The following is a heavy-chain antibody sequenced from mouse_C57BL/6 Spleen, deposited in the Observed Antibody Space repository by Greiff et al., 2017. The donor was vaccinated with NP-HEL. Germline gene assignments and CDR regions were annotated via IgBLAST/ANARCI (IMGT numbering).Heavy chain of an antibody. CDR1: GYTFTDYY. D-gene: IGHD1-1*01. CDR2: IYPGSGNT. J-gene: IGHJ3*01. Sequence: QVHVKQSGAELVRPGASVKLSCKASGYTFTDYYINWVKQRPGQGLEWIARIYPGSGNTYYNEKFKGKATLTAEKSSSTAYMQLSSLTSEDSAVYFCARGGYYYGSSYDSFAYWGQGTLVTVSA. V-gene: IGHV1-76*01. CDR3: ARGGYYYGSSYDSFAY.